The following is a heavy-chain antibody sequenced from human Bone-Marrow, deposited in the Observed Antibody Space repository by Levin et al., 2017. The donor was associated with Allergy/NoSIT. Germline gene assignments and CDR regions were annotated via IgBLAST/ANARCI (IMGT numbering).Heavy chain of an antibody. V-gene: IGHV3-48*03. CDR1: GFTFSSYE. D-gene: IGHD6-13*01. CDR3: VSSRWNYFDY. J-gene: IGHJ4*02. CDR2: ISANGDTI. Sequence: GGSLRLSCAASGFTFSSYEMNWVRQAPGKGPEWVSHISANGDTIYYANSVKGRFTISRDNTKNSLYLQMNSLRAEDTAVYYCVSSRWNYFDYWGRGTLVTVSS.